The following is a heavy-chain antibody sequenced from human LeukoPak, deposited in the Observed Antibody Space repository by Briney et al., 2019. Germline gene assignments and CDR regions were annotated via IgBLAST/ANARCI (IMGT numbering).Heavy chain of an antibody. J-gene: IGHJ3*01. CDR2: IYPGDSDT. V-gene: IGHV5-51*01. CDR1: GYSFTTYW. Sequence: GESLKISCKGSGYSFTTYWIGWVRQMPGKGLEWMGIIYPGDSDTRYSPSFKGQVTISADTSITTAYLQWSSLQASDTAMYYCARTPGFGELLLHLWGQGTMVTVSS. CDR3: ARTPGFGELLLHL. D-gene: IGHD3-10*01.